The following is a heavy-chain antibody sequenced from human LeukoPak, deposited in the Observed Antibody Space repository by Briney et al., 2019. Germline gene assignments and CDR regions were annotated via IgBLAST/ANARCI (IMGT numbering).Heavy chain of an antibody. CDR2: IFYTGST. D-gene: IGHD4-17*01. Sequence: SETLSLTCTVSSGSISTSNYYWGWVRQPPGKALEWIGNIFYTGSTYYSPSLKSRVTISLDTSRNQFSLRLNSVTAADTAVYYCAREDYGDYMDYWGQGTLVTVSS. CDR3: AREDYGDYMDY. CDR1: SGSISTSNYY. J-gene: IGHJ4*02. V-gene: IGHV4-39*07.